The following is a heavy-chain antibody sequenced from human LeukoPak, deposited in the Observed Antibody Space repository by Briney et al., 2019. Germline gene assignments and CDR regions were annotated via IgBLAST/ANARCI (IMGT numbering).Heavy chain of an antibody. D-gene: IGHD3-10*01. Sequence: SGTLSLTCAVSADSISSAYLWAWVRQPPGKGLQWIGESHRSGSTNFNPSLRGRVTISLDKSKNQLSLTLTSVTAADTAVYYCARRITMVRGVIVRLFDYWGQGTLVTVSS. CDR1: ADSISSAYL. J-gene: IGHJ4*02. V-gene: IGHV4-4*02. CDR3: ARRITMVRGVIVRLFDY. CDR2: SHRSGST.